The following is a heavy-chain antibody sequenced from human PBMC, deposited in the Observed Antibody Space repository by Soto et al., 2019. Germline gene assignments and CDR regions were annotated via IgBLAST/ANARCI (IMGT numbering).Heavy chain of an antibody. Sequence: SETLSLTCAVYGGSFSGYYWSWIRQPPGKGLEWIGEINHSGSTNYNPSLKSRVTISVDTSKNQFSLKLSSVTAADTAVYYCARVVGATQESRWFDPWGQGTLVTVSS. CDR3: ARVVGATQESRWFDP. D-gene: IGHD1-26*01. J-gene: IGHJ5*02. V-gene: IGHV4-34*01. CDR1: GGSFSGYY. CDR2: INHSGST.